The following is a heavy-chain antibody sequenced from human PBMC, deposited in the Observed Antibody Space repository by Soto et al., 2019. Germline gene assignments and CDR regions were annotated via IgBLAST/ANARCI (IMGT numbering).Heavy chain of an antibody. J-gene: IGHJ6*02. D-gene: IGHD1-20*01. CDR1: GGSISSYY. V-gene: IGHV4-4*07. CDR2: IYTSGST. CDR3: ARGYYNWNKRASYYYYYGMDV. Sequence: SETLSLTCTVSGGSISSYYWCWIRQPAVKGLEWIGRIYTSGSTNYNPSLKSRVTMSGDTSKNKFSLKLSSVTAADTAVYYCARGYYNWNKRASYYYYYGMDVWGQGTTVTVSS.